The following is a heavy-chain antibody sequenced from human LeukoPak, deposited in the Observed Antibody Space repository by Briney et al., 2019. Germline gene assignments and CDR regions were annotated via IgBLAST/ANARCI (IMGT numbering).Heavy chain of an antibody. V-gene: IGHV3-53*01. Sequence: GGSLRLSCAASGFTFSSYAMSWVRQAPGKGLEWVSIIYGGGSTFYADSVKGRFTISRDNSKNTLYLQMNSLRAEDTAVYYCARDCCYDSSGYYRAYDYWGQGTLVTVSS. J-gene: IGHJ4*02. CDR3: ARDCCYDSSGYYRAYDY. CDR1: GFTFSSYA. CDR2: IYGGGST. D-gene: IGHD3-22*01.